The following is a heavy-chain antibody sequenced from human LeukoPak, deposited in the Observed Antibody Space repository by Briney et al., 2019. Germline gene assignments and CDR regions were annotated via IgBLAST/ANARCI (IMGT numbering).Heavy chain of an antibody. CDR3: AKETERAFDL. D-gene: IGHD5-24*01. Sequence: GGSLRLSCAASGFTFSSYAITWVRQAPGKGLEWGSVISGDAGTTYYADAVKGRFTISRDNSKNTLYLQMNSLRAEDTAVYYCAKETERAFDLWGQGTMVTVSS. CDR2: ISGDAGTT. V-gene: IGHV3-23*01. CDR1: GFTFSSYA. J-gene: IGHJ3*01.